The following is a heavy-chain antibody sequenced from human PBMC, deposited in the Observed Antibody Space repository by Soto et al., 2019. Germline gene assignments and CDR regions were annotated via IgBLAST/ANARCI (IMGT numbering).Heavy chain of an antibody. J-gene: IGHJ6*03. CDR3: ARDRRPGELGLYYSYMDV. CDR2: ISSSSSYT. Sequence: GGSLRLSCAASGFTFSDYYMSWIRQAPGKGLEWVSYISSSSSYTNYADSVKGRFTISRDNAKNSLYLQMNSLRAEDADVYYCARDRRPGELGLYYSYMDVWGKGTTVTVSS. CDR1: GFTFSDYY. V-gene: IGHV3-11*06. D-gene: IGHD1-26*01.